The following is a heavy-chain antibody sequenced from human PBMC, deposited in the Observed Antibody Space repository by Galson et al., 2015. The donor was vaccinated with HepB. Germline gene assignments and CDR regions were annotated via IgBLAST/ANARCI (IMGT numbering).Heavy chain of an antibody. V-gene: IGHV2-5*01. Sequence: PALVKPTQTLTRTCTFSGFSLRTSGVGVGWIRQPPGKALEWLALIYWNDDKRYSPSLKTRLTITKDTSKNQVVLTMTNMDPVDTGTYYCAHSRKLGMNFDYWGQGTLVTVSS. CDR2: IYWNDDK. J-gene: IGHJ4*02. CDR3: AHSRKLGMNFDY. D-gene: IGHD7-27*01. CDR1: GFSLRTSGVG.